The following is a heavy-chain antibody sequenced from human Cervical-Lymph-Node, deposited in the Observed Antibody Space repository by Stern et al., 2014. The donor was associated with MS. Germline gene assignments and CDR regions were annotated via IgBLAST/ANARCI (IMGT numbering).Heavy chain of an antibody. CDR3: AREGAHEDGNNSWFDP. V-gene: IGHV1-69*01. CDR2: IIPTFGTT. Sequence: VQLVESGAEVKKPGSSVKVSCKASGGTFSSHGISWVRQAPGQGLEWMGGIIPTFGTTHYAQKFKGRVTITADPSTNTAYMELSSLRFADTAVYYCAREGAHEDGNNSWFDPWGQGTLVTVSS. CDR1: GGTFSSHG. D-gene: IGHD5-24*01. J-gene: IGHJ5*02.